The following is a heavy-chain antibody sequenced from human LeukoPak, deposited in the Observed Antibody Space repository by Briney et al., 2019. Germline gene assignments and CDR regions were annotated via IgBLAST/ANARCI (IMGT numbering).Heavy chain of an antibody. CDR2: ISYDGSNK. CDR1: GFTFSSYG. J-gene: IGHJ3*02. CDR3: AKFPPDYYYDSSGTDDAFDI. V-gene: IGHV3-30*18. D-gene: IGHD3-22*01. Sequence: PGRSLRLSCAASGFTFSSYGMHWVRQAPGKGLEWVAVISYDGSNKYYADSVKGRFTISRDNSKNTLYLQMNSLRAEDTAVYYCAKFPPDYYYDSSGTDDAFDIWGQGTTVTVSS.